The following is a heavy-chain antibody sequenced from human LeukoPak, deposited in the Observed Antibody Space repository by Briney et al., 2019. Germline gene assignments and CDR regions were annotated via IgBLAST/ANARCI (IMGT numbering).Heavy chain of an antibody. D-gene: IGHD3-10*01. Sequence: SETLSLTCTVSDGSFSSYYWNYIRQPPGKGLEWIGYIYSSGSTNYNPSLKSRVTISLDTSKNQFFLNLSSVTAADTAVYYCARGVVRSGTYFAFDIWGQGTMVSVSS. J-gene: IGHJ3*02. V-gene: IGHV4-59*01. CDR3: ARGVVRSGTYFAFDI. CDR2: IYSSGST. CDR1: DGSFSSYY.